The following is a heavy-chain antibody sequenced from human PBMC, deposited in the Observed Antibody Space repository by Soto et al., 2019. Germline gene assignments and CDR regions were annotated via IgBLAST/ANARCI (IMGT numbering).Heavy chain of an antibody. CDR2: IYSGGST. Sequence: GGSLRLSCAGSGFTVSSNYMSWVRQSPGKGLEWVSVIYSGGSTYYADSVKGRFTISRDNSKNTLYLQMNSLTAEDTAVYYCARDSRWLQLDYYYGMDVWGQGTTVTVSS. D-gene: IGHD5-12*01. CDR3: ARDSRWLQLDYYYGMDV. CDR1: GFTVSSNY. V-gene: IGHV3-53*01. J-gene: IGHJ6*02.